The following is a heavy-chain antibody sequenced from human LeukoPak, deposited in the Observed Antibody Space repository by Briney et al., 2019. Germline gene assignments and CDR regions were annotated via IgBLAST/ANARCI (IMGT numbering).Heavy chain of an antibody. CDR1: GYTFTGYY. V-gene: IGHV1-2*02. CDR3: ARGGDYGGNSDLAMWAFDI. Sequence: ASVKVSCKASGYTFTGYYMHWVRQAPGQGLEWMGWINPNSGGTNYAQKFQGRVTMTRDTSISTAYMELSRLRSDDTAVYYCARGGDYGGNSDLAMWAFDIWGQGTMVTVSS. J-gene: IGHJ3*02. CDR2: INPNSGGT. D-gene: IGHD4-23*01.